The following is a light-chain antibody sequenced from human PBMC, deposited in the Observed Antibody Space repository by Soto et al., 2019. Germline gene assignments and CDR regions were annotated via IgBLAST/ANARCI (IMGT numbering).Light chain of an antibody. CDR1: QSISTY. J-gene: IGKJ4*01. CDR3: QQRRNWPPLT. V-gene: IGKV3-11*01. CDR2: DAS. Sequence: EVVLTQSPATLSLSPGERATLSCTAGQSISTYLTWYQHKPGQAPRLLIYDASRRAPGIPARFSGSGSGTDFTLTISSLEPEDFAVYYCQQRRNWPPLTFGGGTKVEIK.